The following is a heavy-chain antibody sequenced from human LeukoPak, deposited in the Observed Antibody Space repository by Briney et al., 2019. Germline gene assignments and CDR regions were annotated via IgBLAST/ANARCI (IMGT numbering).Heavy chain of an antibody. J-gene: IGHJ4*02. Sequence: GGSLRLSCAASGFTVSSNYMSWVRQAPGKGLEWVSVIYSGGSTYYADSVKGRFTISRDNSKNTLYLQMNSLRAEDTAVYYCAKAYSILAPYFDYWGLGTLVTVSS. V-gene: IGHV3-53*01. CDR2: IYSGGST. D-gene: IGHD4-11*01. CDR1: GFTVSSNY. CDR3: AKAYSILAPYFDY.